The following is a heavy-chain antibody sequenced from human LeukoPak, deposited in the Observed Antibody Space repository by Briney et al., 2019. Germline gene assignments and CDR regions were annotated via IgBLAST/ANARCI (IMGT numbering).Heavy chain of an antibody. CDR3: ARAAIVVVPAAMLRIRDYYYMDV. Sequence: ASETLSLTCTVSGGSISSGTYYWTWIRQPPGKGLEWIGYIYYSGSTNYNPSLKSRVTMSVDTSKNQFSLKLSSVTGADTAVYYCARAAIVVVPAAMLRIRDYYYMDVWGKGTTVTVSS. CDR1: GGSISSGTYY. J-gene: IGHJ6*03. CDR2: IYYSGST. V-gene: IGHV4-61*01. D-gene: IGHD2-2*01.